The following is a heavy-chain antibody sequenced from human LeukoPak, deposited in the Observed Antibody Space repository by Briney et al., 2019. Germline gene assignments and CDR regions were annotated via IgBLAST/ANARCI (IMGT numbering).Heavy chain of an antibody. CDR3: AKDDRWLPYDY. CDR2: ISYDGSNK. CDR1: GFTFSSYG. J-gene: IGHJ4*02. Sequence: GGSLRLSCAASGFTFSSYGMHWVRQAPGKGLEWVAVISYDGSNKYYADSVKGRFTISRDNSKNTLYLQMNSLRAEDTAVYYCAKDDRWLPYDYWGQGTLVTVSS. V-gene: IGHV3-30*18. D-gene: IGHD5-24*01.